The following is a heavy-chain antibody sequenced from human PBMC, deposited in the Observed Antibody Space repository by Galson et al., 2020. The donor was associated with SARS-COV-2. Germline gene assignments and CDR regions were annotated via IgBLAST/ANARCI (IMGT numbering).Heavy chain of an antibody. CDR2: TYYRSKWYT. CDR1: GDSVSSNTAA. D-gene: IGHD1-20*01. V-gene: IGHV6-1*01. Sequence: SQTLSLTCAISGDSVSSNTAAWNWIRQSPSRGLEWLGRTYYRSKWYTDYAVSVKSRITINPDTSKNQFSLQLNSVTPEDTAVYYCARALLTGINFLYIHGIGLWGQGTTVNVSS. CDR3: ARALLTGINFLYIHGIGL. J-gene: IGHJ6*02.